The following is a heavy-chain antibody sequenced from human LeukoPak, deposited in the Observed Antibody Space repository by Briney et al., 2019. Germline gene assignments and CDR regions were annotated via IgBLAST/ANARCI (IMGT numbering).Heavy chain of an antibody. D-gene: IGHD6-6*01. CDR3: ASLRDVIAARRGAYYFDY. J-gene: IGHJ4*02. CDR2: IYHSGTT. V-gene: IGHV4-38-2*01. Sequence: SETLSLTCAVSGYSISSGYYWGWIRQPPGKGLEWIGTIYHSGTTYYNPSLKSRVTISVDTSKNQFSLKLSSVTAADMAVYYCASLRDVIAARRGAYYFDYWGQGTLVTVSS. CDR1: GYSISSGYY.